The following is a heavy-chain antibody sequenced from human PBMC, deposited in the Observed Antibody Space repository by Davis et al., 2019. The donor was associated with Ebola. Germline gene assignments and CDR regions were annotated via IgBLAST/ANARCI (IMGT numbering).Heavy chain of an antibody. CDR3: ARGSLVVPAARAYYYYGMDV. V-gene: IGHV1-18*01. Sequence: ASVKVSCKASGYTFTSYGISWVRQAPGQGLEWMGWISAYNGNTNYAQKLQGRVTMTTDTSTSTAYMELRSLRSDDTAVYYCARGSLVVPAARAYYYYGMDVWGQGTTVTVSS. J-gene: IGHJ6*02. CDR2: ISAYNGNT. CDR1: GYTFTSYG. D-gene: IGHD2-2*01.